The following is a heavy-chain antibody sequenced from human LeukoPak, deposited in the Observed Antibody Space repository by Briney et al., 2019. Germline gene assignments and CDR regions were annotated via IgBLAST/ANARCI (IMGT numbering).Heavy chain of an antibody. CDR3: ARRGYCTNGVCSYYFDY. V-gene: IGHV4-59*01. CDR2: IYYSGST. D-gene: IGHD2-8*01. J-gene: IGHJ4*02. Sequence: SETLSLTCTVSGGSISGSYWSWIRQPPGKGLEWIGYIYYSGSTNYNPSLKSRVTISVDTSKNQFSLKLSSVTAADTAVYYCARRGYCTNGVCSYYFDYWGQGTLVTVSS. CDR1: GGSISGSY.